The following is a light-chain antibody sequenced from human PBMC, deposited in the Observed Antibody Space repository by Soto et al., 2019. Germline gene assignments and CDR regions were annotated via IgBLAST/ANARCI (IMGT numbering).Light chain of an antibody. J-gene: IGKJ1*01. Sequence: DIQMTQSPSTLSASVGDRVTITCRASQSISSWLAWYQQKPGKAPKLLIYDASSLESGVPSRFSGSGSGTEFTLTISSLQPDDFATYYCQQYNSYSPTFAQGTNVAIK. V-gene: IGKV1-5*01. CDR3: QQYNSYSPT. CDR1: QSISSW. CDR2: DAS.